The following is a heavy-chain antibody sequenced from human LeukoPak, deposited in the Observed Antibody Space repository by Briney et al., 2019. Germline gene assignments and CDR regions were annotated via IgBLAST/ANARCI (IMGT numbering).Heavy chain of an antibody. CDR2: ISGSGGST. CDR3: AKPLGYCSGGSCNDDY. V-gene: IGHV3-23*01. D-gene: IGHD2-15*01. CDR1: GFTFSSYG. Sequence: PGGSLRLSCAASGFTFSSYGMSWVRQAPGKGLEWVSAISGSGGSTYYADSVKGRSTISRDNSKNTLYLQMNSLRAEDTAVYYCAKPLGYCSGGSCNDDYWGQGTLVTVSS. J-gene: IGHJ4*02.